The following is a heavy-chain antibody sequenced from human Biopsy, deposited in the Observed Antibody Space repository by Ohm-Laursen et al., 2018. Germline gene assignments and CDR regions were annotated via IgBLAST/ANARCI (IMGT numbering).Heavy chain of an antibody. J-gene: IGHJ6*02. Sequence: ASVKVSCKASGDTFTTSAISWVRQVPGQGLDWMGRIIPILGTVGYGQNFQGRVTIRADTSATFLELTSLRYDDTAVYYCASGDIGGIGLDVWGLGTTVTVSS. CDR2: IIPILGTV. CDR1: GDTFTTSA. V-gene: IGHV1-69*04. D-gene: IGHD3-10*01. CDR3: ASGDIGGIGLDV.